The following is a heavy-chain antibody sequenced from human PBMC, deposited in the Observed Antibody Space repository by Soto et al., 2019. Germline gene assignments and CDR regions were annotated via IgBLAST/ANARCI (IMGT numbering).Heavy chain of an antibody. CDR3: ARVGFGYSSPLDWFDP. V-gene: IGHV1-8*01. CDR2: MNPNSGNT. Sequence: VQLVQSGAEVKKPGASVKVSCKASGYTFTSYDINWVRQATGQGLEWMGWMNPNSGNTGYAQKFQRSVTMTRNTSISTAYMELGSLRSEDTAVYYCARVGFGYSSPLDWFDPWGQGTLVTVSS. J-gene: IGHJ5*02. CDR1: GYTFTSYD. D-gene: IGHD6-13*01.